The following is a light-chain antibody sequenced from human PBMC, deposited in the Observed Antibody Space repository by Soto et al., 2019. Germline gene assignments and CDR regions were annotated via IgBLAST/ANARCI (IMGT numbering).Light chain of an antibody. Sequence: EIVLTQSPGTLSLSPGERATLSCRASQSVSSSYLAWYQQKPGQAPRLLIYGASSRATGIPDRFSGSGSGXDFTXTISRLEPEDFAVYYCHQYDSSPLT. CDR3: HQYDSSPLT. CDR2: GAS. V-gene: IGKV3-20*01. CDR1: QSVSSSY. J-gene: IGKJ4*01.